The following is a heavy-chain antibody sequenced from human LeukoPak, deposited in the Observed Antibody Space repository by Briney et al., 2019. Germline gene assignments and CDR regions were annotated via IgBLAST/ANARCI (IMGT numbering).Heavy chain of an antibody. Sequence: PSETLSLTCTISGDSTNIYFWSWIRQPPGKGLEWIGYIYYTGTTNYNPSLKSRVTISVDTSKNQFSLKVSSVTAADTGVYYCASKSTDHGELRFDYWGQGTLVTVSS. D-gene: IGHD4-17*01. J-gene: IGHJ4*02. CDR1: GDSTNIYF. CDR2: IYYTGTT. V-gene: IGHV4-59*01. CDR3: ASKSTDHGELRFDY.